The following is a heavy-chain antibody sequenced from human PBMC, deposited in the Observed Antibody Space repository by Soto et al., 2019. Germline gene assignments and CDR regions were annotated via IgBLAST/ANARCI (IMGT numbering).Heavy chain of an antibody. CDR3: ARVSGSGWRYNWFDP. CDR2: IYHSGTT. CDR1: GGSISTSSYY. Sequence: TLSLTCTVSGGSISTSSYYWVWIRQPPGKGLEWIGSIYHSGTTNYNPSLKSRVTISQDTSKNQFSLKLSSVTAADTAVYYCARVSGSGWRYNWFDPWGQGTLVTVSS. J-gene: IGHJ5*02. D-gene: IGHD6-19*01. V-gene: IGHV4-39*07.